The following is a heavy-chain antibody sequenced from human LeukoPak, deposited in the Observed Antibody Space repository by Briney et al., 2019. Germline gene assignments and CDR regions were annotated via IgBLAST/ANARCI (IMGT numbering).Heavy chain of an antibody. V-gene: IGHV4-59*01. J-gene: IGHJ4*02. D-gene: IGHD6-13*01. Sequence: PSETLSLTSTVSGGSIISYYWTWIRQPPGRRLEWIGYIYYSGSTNYNPSLKSRVTISVDTSKNQFSLKLSSVTAADTAVYYCATGAGYISSWPFDYWGQGTLVTVSS. CDR2: IYYSGST. CDR1: GGSIISYY. CDR3: ATGAGYISSWPFDY.